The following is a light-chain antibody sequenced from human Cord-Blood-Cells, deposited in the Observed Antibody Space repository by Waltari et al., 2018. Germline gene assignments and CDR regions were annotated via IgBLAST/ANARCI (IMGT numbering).Light chain of an antibody. CDR2: EVS. V-gene: IGLV2-23*02. J-gene: IGLJ3*02. CDR1: SSDVGSYNL. CDR3: CSYAGSSTWM. Sequence: QSALTQPASVSGSPGQSITISCTGTSSDVGSYNLVSWYQQHPGKAPTLMIYEVSKRPSWVSNRFSGSKSGNTASLTISGLQAEDEADYYCCSYAGSSTWMFGGGTKLTVL.